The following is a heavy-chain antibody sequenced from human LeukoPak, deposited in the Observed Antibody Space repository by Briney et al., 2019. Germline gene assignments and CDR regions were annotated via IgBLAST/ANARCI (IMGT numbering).Heavy chain of an antibody. CDR2: ISPKSETK. CDR1: GFTFSDYY. D-gene: IGHD4-11*01. CDR3: AKSYSDYVHWFDP. V-gene: IGHV3-11*01. J-gene: IGHJ5*02. Sequence: GGSLRLSCTASGFTFSDYYMNWVRQAPGKGLEWISYISPKSETKYYADSVKGRFTISRDNSKDTLYLQMNSLRAEDTAVYYCAKSYSDYVHWFDPWGQGTLVTVSS.